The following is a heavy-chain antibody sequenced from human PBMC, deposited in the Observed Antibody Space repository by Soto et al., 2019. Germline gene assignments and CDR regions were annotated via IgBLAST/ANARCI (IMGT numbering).Heavy chain of an antibody. V-gene: IGHV4-59*08. J-gene: IGHJ4*02. CDR3: ARLACSSTRCFTSFDY. CDR2: IYSSGST. D-gene: IGHD2-2*02. CDR1: GGSISGYY. Sequence: SETLSLTCTVSGGSISGYYWSWIRQPPGKGLEWIGYIYSSGSTNYNPSLQSRVTISVDTSKNQFSLKLSSVTAADTAVYYCARLACSSTRCFTSFDYWGQGALVTVSS.